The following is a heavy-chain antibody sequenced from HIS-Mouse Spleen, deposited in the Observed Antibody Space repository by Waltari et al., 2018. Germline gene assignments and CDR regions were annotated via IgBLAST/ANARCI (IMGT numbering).Heavy chain of an antibody. CDR3: AREIPYSSSWYDWYFDL. CDR1: GGPISSSSYY. CDR2: IYYSGRT. J-gene: IGHJ2*01. D-gene: IGHD6-13*01. V-gene: IGHV4-39*07. Sequence: QLQLQESGPGLVKPSETLSLPCTVPGGPISSSSYYSGGIRQPPGKGLEWIGSIYYSGRTYYNPSLKSRVTISVDTSKNQFSLKLSSVTAADTAVYYCAREIPYSSSWYDWYFDLWGRGTLVTVSS.